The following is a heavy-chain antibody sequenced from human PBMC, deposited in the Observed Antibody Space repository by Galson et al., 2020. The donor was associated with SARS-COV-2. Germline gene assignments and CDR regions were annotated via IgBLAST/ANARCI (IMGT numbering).Heavy chain of an antibody. D-gene: IGHD2-15*01. CDR2: IYPGGSTDYKPS. J-gene: IGHJ6*02. CDR1: GGSFSGYQ. V-gene: IGHV4-34*01. CDR3: ARKSCSGGTCYSPFRFYYYPMDV. Sequence: SETLSLTCAVYGGSFSGYQWNWIRQPPGKGLEWTGEIYPGGSTDYKPSDYNPSPKRRVTISVDTSKNQFSLKLTSVTAADTAVYYCARKSCSGGTCYSPFRFYYYPMDVWGQGTTVTVSS.